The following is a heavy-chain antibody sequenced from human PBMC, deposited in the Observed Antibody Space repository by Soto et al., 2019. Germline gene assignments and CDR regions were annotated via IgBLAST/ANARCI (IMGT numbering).Heavy chain of an antibody. Sequence: QVQLQESGPGLVKPSQTLSLICTVSGGSISSGGYYWSWIRQHPGKGLEWIGYIDYSGSTYYNPSLKRRVTISVDTSKNQFSLKLSSVTAAATAVYYCARVCGGDCHYGMDVWGQVPTVTVSS. CDR1: GGSISSGGYY. CDR2: IDYSGST. D-gene: IGHD2-21*02. J-gene: IGHJ6*02. V-gene: IGHV4-31*03. CDR3: ARVCGGDCHYGMDV.